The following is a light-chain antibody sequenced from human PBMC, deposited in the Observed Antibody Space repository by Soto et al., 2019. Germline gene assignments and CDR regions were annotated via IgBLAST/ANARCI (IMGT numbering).Light chain of an antibody. J-gene: IGKJ1*01. V-gene: IGKV3-20*01. CDR1: QTIRSNY. Sequence: ETVLTQSPGTLSLSPGERATLSCRASQTIRSNYLAWYRQTPGQAPRLLIYGASHRATGIADRFSGSGSGTDFTLIISRLEPEDFALYYCQQYGSAPGSFGQGTKVDIK. CDR2: GAS. CDR3: QQYGSAPGS.